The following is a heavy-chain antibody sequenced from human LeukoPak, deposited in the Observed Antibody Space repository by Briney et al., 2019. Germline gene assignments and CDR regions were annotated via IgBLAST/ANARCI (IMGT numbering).Heavy chain of an antibody. CDR3: AKNWVASSWFNWFDP. V-gene: IGHV3-7*03. Sequence: PGGSLRLSCAASGFSFRSHWMTWVRQAPGKGLEWVANINQDGREKYYVDSVKGRFTVSRDNTKNSLYLQMNSLRAEDTAVYYCAKNWVASSWFNWFDPWGQGTLVIVPS. D-gene: IGHD6-13*01. CDR1: GFSFRSHW. J-gene: IGHJ5*02. CDR2: INQDGREK.